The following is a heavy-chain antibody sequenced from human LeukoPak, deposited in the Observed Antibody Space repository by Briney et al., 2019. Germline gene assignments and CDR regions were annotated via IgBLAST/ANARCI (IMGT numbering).Heavy chain of an antibody. CDR1: GVTSNSHV. CDR2: ISGIVGST. Sequence: GESLRLSCAAPGVTSNSHVMNWVRQAPGKGLEWASPISGIVGSTYYTDSVKGRFTLSRDNSTNTLYLQMNSLRDDDTVVYHCAKSRGYSSWSSDHWGQGNLVTVFS. D-gene: IGHD6-6*01. V-gene: IGHV3-23*01. J-gene: IGHJ4*02. CDR3: AKSRGYSSWSSDH.